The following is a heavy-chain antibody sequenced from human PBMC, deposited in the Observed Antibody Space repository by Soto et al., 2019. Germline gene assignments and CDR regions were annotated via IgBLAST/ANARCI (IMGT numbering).Heavy chain of an antibody. J-gene: IGHJ3*02. Sequence: SETLSLTCAVYGGSFSGYYWSWIRQPPGKGLEWIGEINHSGSTNYNPSLKSRVTISVDTSKNQFSLKLSSVTAADTAVYYCARVGGRLHIAAAVPTRGAFDIWGQGTMVTVSS. V-gene: IGHV4-34*01. CDR3: ARVGGRLHIAAAVPTRGAFDI. CDR2: INHSGST. CDR1: GGSFSGYY. D-gene: IGHD6-13*01.